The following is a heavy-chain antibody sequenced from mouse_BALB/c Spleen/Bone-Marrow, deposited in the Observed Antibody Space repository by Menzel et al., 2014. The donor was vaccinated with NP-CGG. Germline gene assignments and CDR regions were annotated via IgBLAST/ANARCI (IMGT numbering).Heavy chain of an antibody. V-gene: IGHV14-3*02. Sequence: EVQGVESGAELVKPGASVKLSCTASGFNIKDTYMHWVKQRPEQGLEWIGRIDPANGNTKYDPKFQGKATITADTSSNTAYLQLSGLTSEDTAVYYCATMITDWYFDVWGAGTTVTVSS. J-gene: IGHJ1*01. CDR3: ATMITDWYFDV. CDR1: GFNIKDTY. D-gene: IGHD2-4*01. CDR2: IDPANGNT.